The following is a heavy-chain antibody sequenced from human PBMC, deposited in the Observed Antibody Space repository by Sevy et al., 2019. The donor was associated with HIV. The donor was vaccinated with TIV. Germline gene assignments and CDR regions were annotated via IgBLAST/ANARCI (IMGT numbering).Heavy chain of an antibody. CDR2: IYSGGST. Sequence: GGSLRLSCAASGFIFNNYGMHWVRQAPGKGLEWVSVIYSGGSTYYADSVKGRFTISRDNSKNTLYLQMNSLRAEDTAVYYCARDTGGNRYGMDVWGQGTTVTVSS. J-gene: IGHJ6*02. D-gene: IGHD2-15*01. CDR3: ARDTGGNRYGMDV. V-gene: IGHV3-NL1*01. CDR1: GFIFNNYG.